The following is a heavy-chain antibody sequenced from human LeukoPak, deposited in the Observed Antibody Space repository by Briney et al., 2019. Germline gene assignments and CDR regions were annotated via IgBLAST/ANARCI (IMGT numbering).Heavy chain of an antibody. CDR3: AKVMGVVVAATTSFDY. CDR1: GFTFSSYA. J-gene: IGHJ4*02. V-gene: IGHV3-23*01. CDR2: ISGSGGST. D-gene: IGHD2-15*01. Sequence: PGGSLRLSCAASGFTFSSYAMSWVRQAPGKGLEWVSAISGSGGSTYYADSVKGRFTISRDNSKNTLYLQMNSLRAEDTAVYYCAKVMGVVVAATTSFDYWGQGTLVTVSS.